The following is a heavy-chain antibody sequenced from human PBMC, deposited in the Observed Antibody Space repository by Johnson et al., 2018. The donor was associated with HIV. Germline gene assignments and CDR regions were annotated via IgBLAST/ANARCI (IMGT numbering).Heavy chain of an antibody. J-gene: IGHJ3*02. Sequence: VQLVESGGGLVKPGGSLRLSCAASGFTFSDYYMSWVRQAPGKGLEWVSAISGSGGSTYYADSVKGRFTISRDNSKNTLYLQMNSLRTEDMAVYYCARENWNHAGAFDIWGQGTMVTVSS. CDR1: GFTFSDYY. CDR2: ISGSGGST. D-gene: IGHD1-14*01. CDR3: ARENWNHAGAFDI. V-gene: IGHV3-23*04.